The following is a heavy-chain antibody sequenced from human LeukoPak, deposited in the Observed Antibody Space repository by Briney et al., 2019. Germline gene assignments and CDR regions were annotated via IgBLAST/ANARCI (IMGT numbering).Heavy chain of an antibody. V-gene: IGHV3-33*05. CDR1: GFIVSHYG. J-gene: IGHJ4*02. CDR3: ARERSQIVCGVLHY. Sequence: GGSLRLACGASGFIVSHYGMHWVRLAPGKGLEWVAVSQNDARTVNFAGSVKGRFTISRENSKNTVSWQMNSLRVEDTAVYYCARERSQIVCGVLHYGGQGTLVSVS. D-gene: IGHD3-10*02. CDR2: SQNDARTV.